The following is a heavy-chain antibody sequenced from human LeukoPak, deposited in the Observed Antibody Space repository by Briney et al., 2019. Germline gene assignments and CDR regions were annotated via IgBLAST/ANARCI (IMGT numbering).Heavy chain of an antibody. CDR3: AKDRFGCSSDSCYRGGWFDP. D-gene: IGHD2-2*02. Sequence: GGSLRLSCAASGFTFSTYGMHWVRQAPGKGLEWVAVISYDGSNKYYAGSVKGRFTISRDNSKNTLYLQMNSLRAEDTAVYYCAKDRFGCSSDSCYRGGWFDPWGQGTLATVSS. V-gene: IGHV3-30*18. CDR2: ISYDGSNK. CDR1: GFTFSTYG. J-gene: IGHJ5*02.